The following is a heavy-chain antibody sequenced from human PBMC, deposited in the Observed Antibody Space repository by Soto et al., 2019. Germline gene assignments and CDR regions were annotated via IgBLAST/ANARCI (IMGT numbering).Heavy chain of an antibody. CDR1: GYTFTSYG. CDR3: ARDDYYDSSAYYQPAPDH. V-gene: IGHV1-18*01. Sequence: ASVKVSCKASGYTFTSYGISWVRQAPGQGLEWMGWISAYNGNTNYAQKLQGRVTMTTDTSTSTAYMELRSLRSDDTAVYYCARDDYYDSSAYYQPAPDHWGQGTLVTVSS. D-gene: IGHD3-22*01. J-gene: IGHJ5*02. CDR2: ISAYNGNT.